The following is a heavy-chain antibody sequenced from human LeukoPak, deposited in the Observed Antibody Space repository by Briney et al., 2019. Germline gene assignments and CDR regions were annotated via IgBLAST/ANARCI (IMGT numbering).Heavy chain of an antibody. CDR3: ARAPDYYYDSSGPHFDY. Sequence: ASVKVSCKASGYTFTSYGISWVRQAPGQGLEWMGWISAYNGDTNYAQKLQGRVTMTTDTSTSTAYMELRSLRSDDTAVYYCARAPDYYYDSSGPHFDYWGQGTLVTVSS. CDR1: GYTFTSYG. D-gene: IGHD3-22*01. CDR2: ISAYNGDT. V-gene: IGHV1-18*01. J-gene: IGHJ4*02.